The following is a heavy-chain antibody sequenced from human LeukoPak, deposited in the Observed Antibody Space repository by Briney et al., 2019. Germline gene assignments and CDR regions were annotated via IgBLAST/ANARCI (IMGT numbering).Heavy chain of an antibody. CDR3: ARERNGGYFDY. Sequence: SVKVSCKASGGTFSSYAISWVRQAPGQGLEWMGGIIPIFGTANYAQKFQGRVTVTADESTSTAYVELSSLRSEDTAVYYCARERNGGYFDYWGQGTLVTVSS. V-gene: IGHV1-69*13. CDR2: IIPIFGTA. CDR1: GGTFSSYA. D-gene: IGHD2-8*01. J-gene: IGHJ4*02.